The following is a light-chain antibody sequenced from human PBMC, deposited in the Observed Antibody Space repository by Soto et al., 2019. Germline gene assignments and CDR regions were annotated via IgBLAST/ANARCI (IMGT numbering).Light chain of an antibody. V-gene: IGKV3-15*01. Sequence: EIVMTQFPATLSVSPGERVTLSCRASQSVSRTLAWYQQKPGQAPRLLIYGASTRATGIPARFSGSGSGTEFTLTISSLQSEDFAVYYCLQYNNWPRTFGQGTKVEIK. CDR1: QSVSRT. CDR3: LQYNNWPRT. CDR2: GAS. J-gene: IGKJ1*01.